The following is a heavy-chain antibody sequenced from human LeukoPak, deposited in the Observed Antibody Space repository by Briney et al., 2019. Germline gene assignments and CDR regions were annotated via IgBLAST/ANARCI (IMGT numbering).Heavy chain of an antibody. J-gene: IGHJ3*02. D-gene: IGHD3-10*01. V-gene: IGHV3-53*01. CDR1: GFTVSSNY. CDR3: ARDSYGSGARDAFDI. CDR2: IYSGGST. Sequence: GGSLRLSCAASGFTVSSNYMSWVRQAPGKRLEWVSVIYSGGSTYYADSVKGRFTISRDNSKNTLYLQMNSLRAEDTAVYYCARDSYGSGARDAFDIWGQGTMVTVSS.